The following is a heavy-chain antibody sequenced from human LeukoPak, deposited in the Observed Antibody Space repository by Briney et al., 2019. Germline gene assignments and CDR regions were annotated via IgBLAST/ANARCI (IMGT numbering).Heavy chain of an antibody. J-gene: IGHJ6*02. V-gene: IGHV4-34*01. D-gene: IGHD2-2*01. Sequence: SETLSLTCAVYGGSFSGYYWSWIRQPPGKGLEWIGEINHSGSTNYNPSLKSRVTISVDTSKNQFSLKLSSVTTADTAVYYCARGGCSSTSCYLYYYYGMDVWGQGTTVTVSS. CDR2: INHSGST. CDR1: GGSFSGYY. CDR3: ARGGCSSTSCYLYYYYGMDV.